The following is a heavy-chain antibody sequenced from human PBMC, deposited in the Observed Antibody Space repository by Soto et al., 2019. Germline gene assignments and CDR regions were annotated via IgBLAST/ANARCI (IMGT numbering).Heavy chain of an antibody. Sequence: GGSLRLSCAASGFTFSSYSMNWVRQAPGKGLEWVSYISSSSSTIYYADSVKGRFTISRDNAKNSLYLQMNSLRDEDTAVYYCARDLDLCSTSCPSPGYFDYWGQGTLVTVSS. CDR3: ARDLDLCSTSCPSPGYFDY. V-gene: IGHV3-48*02. CDR1: GFTFSSYS. J-gene: IGHJ4*02. CDR2: ISSSSSTI. D-gene: IGHD2-2*01.